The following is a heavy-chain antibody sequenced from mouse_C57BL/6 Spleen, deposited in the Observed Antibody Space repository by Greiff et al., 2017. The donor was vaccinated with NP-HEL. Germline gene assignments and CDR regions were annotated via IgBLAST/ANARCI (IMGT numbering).Heavy chain of an antibody. J-gene: IGHJ4*01. V-gene: IGHV6-3*01. Sequence: EVLLVESGGGLVQPGGSMKLSCVASGFTFSNYWMNWVRQSPEKGLEWVAQIRLKSDNYATHYAESVKGRFTISRDDSKSSVYLQMNNLRAEDTGIYYCTKDYVGAMDYWGQGTSVTVSS. CDR1: GFTFSNYW. CDR2: IRLKSDNYAT. D-gene: IGHD2-4*01. CDR3: TKDYVGAMDY.